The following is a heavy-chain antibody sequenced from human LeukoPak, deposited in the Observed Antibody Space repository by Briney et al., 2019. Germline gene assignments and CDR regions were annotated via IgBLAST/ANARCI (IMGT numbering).Heavy chain of an antibody. CDR3: ARDHDSSGYPRDY. J-gene: IGHJ4*02. Sequence: ASVKVSCKASGYTFTGYYMHWVRRAPGQGLEWMGWINPNSGGTNYAQKFQGRVTMTRDTSISTAYMELSRLRSDDTAVYYCARDHDSSGYPRDYWGQGTLVTVSS. D-gene: IGHD3-22*01. V-gene: IGHV1-2*02. CDR2: INPNSGGT. CDR1: GYTFTGYY.